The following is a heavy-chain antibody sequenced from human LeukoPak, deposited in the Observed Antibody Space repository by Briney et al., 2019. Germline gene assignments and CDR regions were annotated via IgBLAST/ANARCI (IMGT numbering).Heavy chain of an antibody. Sequence: SETLSLTCTVSGGSISSYYWSWIRQPAGKGLEWIGRIYTSGSTNYNPSLKSRVTMSVDTSKNQFSLKLSSVTAADTAVYYCARVVPVRGVIIPYYYYMDVWGKGTTVTVSS. J-gene: IGHJ6*03. CDR3: ARVVPVRGVIIPYYYYMDV. CDR1: GGSISSYY. V-gene: IGHV4-4*07. CDR2: IYTSGST. D-gene: IGHD3-10*01.